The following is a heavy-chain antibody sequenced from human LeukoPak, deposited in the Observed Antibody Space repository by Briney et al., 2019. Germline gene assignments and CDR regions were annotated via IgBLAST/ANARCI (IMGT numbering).Heavy chain of an antibody. Sequence: GRSLRLSCAASGLTLSRYGMHWVRQAPGRGLVGVAVISYGGSNKYYADSVKGRLTISRDNSKNTLYLQMNSLRAEDTAVYYCAKDPLIAAAGRWSGWFDPWGQGTLVTVSS. CDR1: GLTLSRYG. CDR3: AKDPLIAAAGRWSGWFDP. V-gene: IGHV3-30*18. J-gene: IGHJ5*02. CDR2: ISYGGSNK. D-gene: IGHD6-13*01.